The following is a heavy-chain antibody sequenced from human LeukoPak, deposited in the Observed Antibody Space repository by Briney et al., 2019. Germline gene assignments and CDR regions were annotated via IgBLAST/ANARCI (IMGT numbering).Heavy chain of an antibody. CDR3: AREGSIAARPPYYYHMDV. CDR1: GGSISSSSYY. CDR2: IYYSGST. V-gene: IGHV4-39*07. Sequence: SETLSLTCTVSGGSISSSSYYWGWIRQPPGKGLEWIGSIYYSGSTYYNPSLKSRVTISVDTCKNQFSLKLSSVTAADTAVYYCAREGSIAARPPYYYHMDVWGKGTTVTVSS. D-gene: IGHD6-6*01. J-gene: IGHJ6*03.